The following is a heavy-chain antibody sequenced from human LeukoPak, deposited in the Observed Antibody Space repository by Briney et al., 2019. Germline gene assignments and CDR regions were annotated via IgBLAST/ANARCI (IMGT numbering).Heavy chain of an antibody. V-gene: IGHV4-59*01. J-gene: IGHJ4*02. CDR3: ARGAYGTETDY. Sequence: SETLSLTCTVSGGSISSYYWSWIRQPPGKGLEWIGYIYYSGSTNYNPSLKSRVTISVDTSKNQFSLKLSSVTAADTAVYYCARGAYGTETDYWGQGTLVTVSS. CDR2: IYYSGST. D-gene: IGHD3-10*01. CDR1: GGSISSYY.